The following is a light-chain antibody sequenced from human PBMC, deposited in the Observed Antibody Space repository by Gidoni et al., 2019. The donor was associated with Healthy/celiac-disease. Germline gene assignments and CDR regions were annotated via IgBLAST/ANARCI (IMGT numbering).Light chain of an antibody. CDR3: HQYSNCPPLT. CDR2: GAS. J-gene: IGKJ4*01. CDR1: QSVIST. Sequence: IVMPQSPATLSVSTGERATISCRASQSVISTLVWYQQKHGQAPRLLINGASTRATGIPARFSGSGSWTEFTLTISSLQSEDFAVYYCHQYSNCPPLTFGGGTKVEIK. V-gene: IGKV3-15*01.